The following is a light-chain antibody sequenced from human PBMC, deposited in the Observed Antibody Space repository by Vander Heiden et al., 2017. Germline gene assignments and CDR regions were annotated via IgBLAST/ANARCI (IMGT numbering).Light chain of an antibody. CDR2: KAS. V-gene: IGKV1-5*03. CDR1: QSISSW. J-gene: IGKJ1*01. CDR3: QHDNSYPWA. Sequence: DIQMTQSPSTLSASVGDRVTITCRASQSISSWLAWYQQKPGKAPKLLIYKASSLESGVPSRFSGSGSGTEFTLTISSLQPDDFATYFCQHDNSYPWAFGQGTKVEIK.